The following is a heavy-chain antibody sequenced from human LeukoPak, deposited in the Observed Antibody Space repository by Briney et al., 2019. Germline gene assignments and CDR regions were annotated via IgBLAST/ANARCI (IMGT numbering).Heavy chain of an antibody. V-gene: IGHV3-21*01. CDR3: ARGGYGEYYFDY. CDR1: GFTFSSYS. CDR2: ISSSSSYI. D-gene: IGHD4-17*01. Sequence: PGGSLRLSCAASGFTFSSYSMNWVRQAPGKGLEWVSSISSSSSYIYYADSVKGRFTISRDNAKNSLYLQMNSLRAEDTAVYYCARGGYGEYYFDYWGQGTLVTVSS. J-gene: IGHJ4*02.